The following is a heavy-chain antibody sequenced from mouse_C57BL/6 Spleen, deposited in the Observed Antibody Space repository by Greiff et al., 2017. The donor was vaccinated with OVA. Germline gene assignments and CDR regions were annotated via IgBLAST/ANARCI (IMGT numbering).Heavy chain of an antibody. D-gene: IGHD2-1*01. V-gene: IGHV1-26*01. Sequence: VQLQQSGPELVKPGASVKISCKAFGYTFTDYYMNWVKQSHGKSLEWIGDINPNNGGTSYNQKFKGKATLTVDKSSSTAYMELRSLTSEDSAVYYCARGNSVFDYWGQGTTLTVSS. CDR1: GYTFTDYY. CDR3: ARGNSVFDY. CDR2: INPNNGGT. J-gene: IGHJ2*01.